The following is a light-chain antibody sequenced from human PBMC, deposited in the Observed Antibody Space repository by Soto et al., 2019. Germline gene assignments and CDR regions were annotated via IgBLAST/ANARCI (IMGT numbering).Light chain of an antibody. CDR2: AAS. V-gene: IGKV1-17*03. J-gene: IGKJ1*01. CDR3: LQNNRYPWT. Sequence: DIQMTQSPSAMSASVGDRVTITCRASQDISDFLAWFQQKPGEVPKRLIYAASSLERGVPSRFSGSGSGTEFTLTISSLQPEDFATYYCLQNNRYPWTFGQGTKVEIK. CDR1: QDISDF.